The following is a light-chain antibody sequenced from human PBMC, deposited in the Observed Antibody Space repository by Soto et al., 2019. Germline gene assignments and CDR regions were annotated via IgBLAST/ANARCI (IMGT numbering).Light chain of an antibody. J-gene: IGLJ3*02. Sequence: QSALTQPPSASGSPGQSVTISCTGTSSDVGAYNYVSWYHQYPGKAPKLMIYEVSKRPSGVPDRFSGSKSGKTASLTVSGLQPEEEADYYCTSYAGSNILVFGGGTKLTVL. CDR1: SSDVGAYNY. CDR3: TSYAGSNILV. CDR2: EVS. V-gene: IGLV2-8*01.